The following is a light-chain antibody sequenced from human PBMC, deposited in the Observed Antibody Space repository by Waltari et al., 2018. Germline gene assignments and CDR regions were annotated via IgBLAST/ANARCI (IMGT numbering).Light chain of an antibody. J-gene: IGKJ4*01. Sequence: EIVLTPSPATLSLSPGERATLSCRASQSVSGYLAWYQQKTGQAPRLLIYDAYKRAPGIPARFSGSESGTDFTLTINSLEPEDLAVYYCQQRSNWPLTFGGVTRVEIK. CDR3: QQRSNWPLT. V-gene: IGKV3-11*01. CDR1: QSVSGY. CDR2: DAY.